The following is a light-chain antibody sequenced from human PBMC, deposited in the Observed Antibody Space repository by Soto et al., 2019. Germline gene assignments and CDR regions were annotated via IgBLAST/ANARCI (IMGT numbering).Light chain of an antibody. CDR2: GAL. CDR1: QSVVTSY. J-gene: IGKJ1*01. Sequence: EVVLTQSPGTLSLSPGEGATLSCRASQSVVTSYLAWYQQEYGQSPRLLIYGALYRAPGIPDRFSGSGSGTDFTLSINRLEPEDFAVYYCQYYDESMWTFGQGTKVDIK. CDR3: QYYDESMWT. V-gene: IGKV3-20*01.